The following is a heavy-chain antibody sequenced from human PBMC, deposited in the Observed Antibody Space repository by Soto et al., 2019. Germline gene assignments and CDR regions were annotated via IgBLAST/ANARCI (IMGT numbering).Heavy chain of an antibody. Sequence: QVQLVESGGGVVQPGRSLRLSCVASGFTFSSYGMHWVRQAPGKGLEWVAVIAYDGSNKYYADSVKGRFTISRDNSKNTLHLQMNSLRAEDTAVYYCAKDNCISTSCYRLYNWFDPWGQGTLVTVSS. D-gene: IGHD2-2*01. V-gene: IGHV3-30*18. CDR2: IAYDGSNK. CDR1: GFTFSSYG. J-gene: IGHJ5*02. CDR3: AKDNCISTSCYRLYNWFDP.